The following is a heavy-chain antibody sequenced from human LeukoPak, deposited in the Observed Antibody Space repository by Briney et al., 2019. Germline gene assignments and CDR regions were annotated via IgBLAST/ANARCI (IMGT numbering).Heavy chain of an antibody. CDR1: GFIVSSYS. V-gene: IGHV3-23*01. J-gene: IGHJ5*02. D-gene: IGHD2-21*01. CDR2: ISGSGGST. Sequence: GGSLRLSCAASGFIVSSYSMHWVRQAPGKGLEWVSAISGSGGSTYYADSVKGRFTISRDNAKNTLYLQMNSLRAEDTAVYYCARDGVEFYNWFDPWGQGTLVTVSS. CDR3: ARDGVEFYNWFDP.